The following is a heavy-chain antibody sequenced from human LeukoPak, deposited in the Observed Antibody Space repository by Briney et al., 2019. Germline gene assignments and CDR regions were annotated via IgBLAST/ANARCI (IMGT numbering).Heavy chain of an antibody. Sequence: SETLSLTCGVSGGSISSTNWWSWVRQPPGQGLEWIGEISLSGLTYYNPSLKSRVTMSLDKSKNQFSLKLSSVTAADAAVYYCARHLDSGWYYFDYWGQGTLVTVSS. J-gene: IGHJ4*02. CDR3: ARHLDSGWYYFDY. CDR1: GGSISSTNW. D-gene: IGHD6-19*01. CDR2: ISLSGLT. V-gene: IGHV4-4*02.